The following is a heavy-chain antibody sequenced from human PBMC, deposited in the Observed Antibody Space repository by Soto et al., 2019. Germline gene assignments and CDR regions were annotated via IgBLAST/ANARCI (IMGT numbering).Heavy chain of an antibody. Sequence: GGSLRLSCAASGFTFSDYYMNWIRQAPGKGVECVSYISSSGTTIYHAGAMKGRSIISSDTAKNSLYLQMNSLRAEDTVVYYCARDDYYYAVDAFDIWGQGTMVTVSS. J-gene: IGHJ3*02. CDR2: ISSSGTTI. CDR3: ARDDYYYAVDAFDI. V-gene: IGHV3-11*01. D-gene: IGHD3-10*01. CDR1: GFTFSDYY.